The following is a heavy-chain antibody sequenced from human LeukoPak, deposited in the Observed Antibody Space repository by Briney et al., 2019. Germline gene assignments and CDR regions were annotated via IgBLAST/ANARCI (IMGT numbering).Heavy chain of an antibody. Sequence: SETLSLTCTVSGGSISSSSYYWGWIRQPPGKGLEWIGSIYYSGSTYYNPSLKSRVTISVDTSKNQFSLKLSSVTAADTAVYYCARPLPYCGGDCYSDYYYYYMDVWGKGTTVTVSS. CDR3: ARPLPYCGGDCYSDYYYYYMDV. V-gene: IGHV4-39*01. CDR2: IYYSGST. J-gene: IGHJ6*03. D-gene: IGHD2-21*01. CDR1: GGSISSSSYY.